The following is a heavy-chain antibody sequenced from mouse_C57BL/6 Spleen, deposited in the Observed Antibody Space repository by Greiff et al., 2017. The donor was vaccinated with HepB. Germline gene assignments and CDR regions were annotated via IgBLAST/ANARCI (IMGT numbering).Heavy chain of an antibody. CDR3: ARRESSPWYFDV. Sequence: ESGPGLVKPSQSLSLTCSVTGYSITSGYYWNWIRQFPGNKLEWMGYISYDGSNNYNPSLKNRISITRDTSKNQFFLKLNSVTTEDTATYYCARRESSPWYFDVWGTGTTVTVSS. CDR2: ISYDGSN. D-gene: IGHD1-1*01. CDR1: GYSITSGYY. V-gene: IGHV3-6*01. J-gene: IGHJ1*03.